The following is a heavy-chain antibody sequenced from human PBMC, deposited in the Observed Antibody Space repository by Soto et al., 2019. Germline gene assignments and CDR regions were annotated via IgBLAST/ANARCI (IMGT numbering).Heavy chain of an antibody. CDR1: GYTFTSYY. CDR2: INPSGGST. Sequence: GASVKVSCKASGYTFTSYYMHWVRQAPGQGLEWMGIINPSGGSTSYAQKFQGRVTMTRDTSTSTVYMELSSLRSEDTAVYYCAREYIVVVTATGGARRGMDVWGQGTTVTVSS. CDR3: AREYIVVVTATGGARRGMDV. V-gene: IGHV1-46*01. J-gene: IGHJ6*02. D-gene: IGHD2-21*02.